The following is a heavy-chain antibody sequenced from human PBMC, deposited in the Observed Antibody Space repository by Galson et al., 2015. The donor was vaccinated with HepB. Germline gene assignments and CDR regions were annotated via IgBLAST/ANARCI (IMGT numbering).Heavy chain of an antibody. J-gene: IGHJ3*02. Sequence: SLRLSCAASGFTFSDYYMSWIRQAPGKGLEWVSYISSSGSTIYYADSVKGRFTISRDNAKNSLYLQMNSLRAEDTAVYYCAREGLGYCSSTSCYGGAFDIWGQGTMVTVSS. CDR2: ISSSGSTI. CDR1: GFTFSDYY. V-gene: IGHV3-11*01. CDR3: AREGLGYCSSTSCYGGAFDI. D-gene: IGHD2-2*01.